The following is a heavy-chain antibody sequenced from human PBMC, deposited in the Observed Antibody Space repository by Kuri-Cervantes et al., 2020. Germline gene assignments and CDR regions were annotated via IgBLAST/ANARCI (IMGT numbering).Heavy chain of an antibody. Sequence: ASVKVSCKASGYTFTGYYMHWVRQAPGQGLEWMGWINPNSGDTNYAQKFQGRVTMTRDTSISTAYMELSRLRSDDTAVYYCARDFRLRLGELSLFGYWGQGTLVTVSS. CDR2: INPNSGDT. CDR3: ARDFRLRLGELSLFGY. CDR1: GYTFTGYY. J-gene: IGHJ4*02. V-gene: IGHV1-2*02. D-gene: IGHD3-16*02.